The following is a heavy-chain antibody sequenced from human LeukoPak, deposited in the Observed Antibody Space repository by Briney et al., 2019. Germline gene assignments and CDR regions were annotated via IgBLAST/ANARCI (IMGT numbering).Heavy chain of an antibody. CDR2: INHSGST. V-gene: IGHV4-34*01. Sequence: SETLSLTCAVYGGSFSGYYWSWIRQPPGKGLEWIGEINHSGSTNYNPSLKSRVTISVDTSKNQFSLKLSSVTAADTAVYYCARCRLLWLGELFSPRYYNWFDPWGQGTLVTVSS. CDR1: GGSFSGYY. D-gene: IGHD3-10*01. J-gene: IGHJ5*02. CDR3: ARCRLLWLGELFSPRYYNWFDP.